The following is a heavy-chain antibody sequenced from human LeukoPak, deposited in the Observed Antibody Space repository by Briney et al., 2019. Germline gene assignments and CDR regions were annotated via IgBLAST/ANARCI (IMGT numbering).Heavy chain of an antibody. D-gene: IGHD3-10*02. V-gene: IGHV4-39*07. Sequence: SETLSLTCTVSGGSISTSSYYWGWLRQPPGKGLEWIGNIFYSGSTYYSPSLKSRVTISLDTSRNQFSLKLSSVTAADTAVYYCARNYVMYYFDYWGQGTLVTVSS. CDR1: GGSISTSSYY. CDR3: ARNYVMYYFDY. CDR2: IFYSGST. J-gene: IGHJ4*02.